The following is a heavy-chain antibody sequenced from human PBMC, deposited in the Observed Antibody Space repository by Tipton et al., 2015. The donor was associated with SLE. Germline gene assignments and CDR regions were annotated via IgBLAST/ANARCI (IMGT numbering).Heavy chain of an antibody. CDR2: IYYSGST. CDR1: GGSISSYY. Sequence: TLSLTCTVSGGSISSYYWSWIRQPPGKGLEWIGYIYYSGSTNYNPSPKSRVTISVDTSKNQFSLKLSSVTAADTAVYYCARLGITMVQGGRHWYFDLWGRGTLVTVSS. D-gene: IGHD3-10*01. J-gene: IGHJ2*01. V-gene: IGHV4-59*01. CDR3: ARLGITMVQGGRHWYFDL.